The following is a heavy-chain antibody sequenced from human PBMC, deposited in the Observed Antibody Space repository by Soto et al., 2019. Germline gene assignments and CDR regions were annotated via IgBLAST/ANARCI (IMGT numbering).Heavy chain of an antibody. CDR1: GFSLSNSGVG. CDR2: IYCDDDK. V-gene: IGHV2-5*02. D-gene: IGHD2-15*01. Sequence: QITLKESGTTLVKPTQTLTLTWTFSGFSLSNSGVGVGWIRQPPGKALEWLALIYCDDDKRYSPTLKSTLTYTLDSSQNRRVLPMPNMFPVDTATYYCAHNAWLLERLFDPWGQGTLVTVSS. CDR3: AHNAWLLERLFDP. J-gene: IGHJ5*02.